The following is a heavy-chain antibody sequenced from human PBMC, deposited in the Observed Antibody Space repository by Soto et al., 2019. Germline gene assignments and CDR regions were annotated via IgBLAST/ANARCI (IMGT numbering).Heavy chain of an antibody. D-gene: IGHD5-12*01. CDR2: ISYDGSNN. CDR3: ARDLMKDGYNCGGY. J-gene: IGHJ1*01. Sequence: AGGSLRLSCAASGFTFSSYAMHWVRQAPGKGLEWVAVISYDGSNNYYADSVRGRFTISRDNSKNTLYLQMNSLRAEDTAVYYCARDLMKDGYNCGGYWGQGTLVTVSS. CDR1: GFTFSSYA. V-gene: IGHV3-30-3*01.